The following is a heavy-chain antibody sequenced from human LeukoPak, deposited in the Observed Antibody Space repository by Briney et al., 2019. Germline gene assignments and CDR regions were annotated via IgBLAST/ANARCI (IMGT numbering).Heavy chain of an antibody. V-gene: IGHV3-7*01. CDR2: IKQDGSQE. CDR3: ARGVPYDSWSGPHYSDY. D-gene: IGHD3-3*01. CDR1: RFALSTYW. Sequence: GGSLRLSCAASRFALSTYWMSWVRQAPGKGLEWVAHIKQDGSQEYYVDSVKGRFTISRDSAKNSLYLQMNSLRAEDTAVYYCARGVPYDSWSGPHYSDYWGQGTLVTVSS. J-gene: IGHJ4*02.